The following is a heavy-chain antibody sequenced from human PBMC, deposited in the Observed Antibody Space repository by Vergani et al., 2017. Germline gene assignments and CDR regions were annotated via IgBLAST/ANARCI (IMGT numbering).Heavy chain of an antibody. V-gene: IGHV4-39*01. D-gene: IGHD6-19*01. CDR2: IDYSGIT. CDR3: ARQRPGSGWSPGDFDD. J-gene: IGHJ4*02. CDR1: ADSISSGSYY. Sequence: QLQLQQSGPGLVKPSETLFLTCTVSADSISSGSYYWGWIRQPPGKSLEWIGSIDYSGITYYNPSLKSRVAISVDTSKNQFSLKVTSVTTADTAVYCCARQRPGSGWSPGDFDDWGQGILVTVSS.